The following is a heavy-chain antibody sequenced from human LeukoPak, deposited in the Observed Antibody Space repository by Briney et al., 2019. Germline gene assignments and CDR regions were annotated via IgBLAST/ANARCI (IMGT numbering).Heavy chain of an antibody. J-gene: IGHJ6*04. CDR1: GFTFSSYE. CDR2: ISSSGSTI. Sequence: GGSLRLSCAASGFTFSSYEMNWVRQAPGEGLEGVSYISSSGSTIYYADSVKGRFTISGDNAKNSLYLQMTSLRAEDTAVYYCARGGGGSSWSYYYYGMDVWGKGTTVTVSS. D-gene: IGHD6-13*01. CDR3: ARGGGGSSWSYYYYGMDV. V-gene: IGHV3-48*03.